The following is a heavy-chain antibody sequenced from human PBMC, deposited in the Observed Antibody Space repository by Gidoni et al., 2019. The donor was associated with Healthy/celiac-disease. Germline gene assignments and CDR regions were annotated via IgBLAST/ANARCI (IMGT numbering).Heavy chain of an antibody. CDR3: ARESAAWEWFGERLQTYYYGMDV. CDR2: IYTSGST. V-gene: IGHV4-4*07. D-gene: IGHD3-10*01. CDR1: GGSISSYY. J-gene: IGHJ6*02. Sequence: QVQLQESGPGLVKPSETLSLTCTVSGGSISSYYWSWIRQPAGKGLEWIGRIYTSGSTNYNPSLKSRVTMSVDTSKNQFPLKLSSVTAADTAVYYCARESAAWEWFGERLQTYYYGMDVWGQGTTVTVSS.